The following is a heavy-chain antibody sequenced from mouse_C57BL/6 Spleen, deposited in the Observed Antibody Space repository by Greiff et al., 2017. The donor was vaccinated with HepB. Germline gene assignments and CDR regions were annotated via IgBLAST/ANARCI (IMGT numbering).Heavy chain of an antibody. CDR2: ISSGGSYT. J-gene: IGHJ2*01. V-gene: IGHV5-6*01. CDR1: GFTFSSYG. D-gene: IGHD2-5*01. Sequence: EVQRVESGGDLVKPGGSLKLSCAASGFTFSSYGMSWVRQTPDKRLEWVATISSGGSYTYYPDSVKGRFTISRDNAKNTLYLQMSSLKSEDTAMYYCARQGYSNYQYYFDYWGQGTTLTVSS. CDR3: ARQGYSNYQYYFDY.